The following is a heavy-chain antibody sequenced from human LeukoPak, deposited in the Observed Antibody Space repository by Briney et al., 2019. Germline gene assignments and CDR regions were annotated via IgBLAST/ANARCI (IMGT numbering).Heavy chain of an antibody. CDR2: IYYSGST. CDR3: ARGDLKSDWFDP. D-gene: IGHD3-3*01. Sequence: SETLSLTCTVSGGSISSGDYYWSWIRQPPGKGLEWIGYIYYSGSTYYNPSLKSRVTISVDTSKNQFSLKLRSVTAADTAVYYCARGDLKSDWFDPWGQGALVIVST. J-gene: IGHJ5*02. V-gene: IGHV4-30-4*08. CDR1: GGSISSGDYY.